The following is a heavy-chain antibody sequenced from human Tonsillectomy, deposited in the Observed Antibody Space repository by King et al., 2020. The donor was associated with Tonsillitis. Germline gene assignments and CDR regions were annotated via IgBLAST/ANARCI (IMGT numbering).Heavy chain of an antibody. Sequence: VQLVESGGGVVQPGRSLRLSCAASGFTFSSYGMHWVRQAPGKGLEWMAVISYDGSNKYYADSVKGRFTISRDNSKNTLYLQMNSLRAEDTAVYYCATGHSWWYGMDVWGQGTTVTVSS. J-gene: IGHJ6*02. D-gene: IGHD6-13*01. CDR2: ISYDGSNK. CDR1: GFTFSSYG. V-gene: IGHV3-30*03. CDR3: ATGHSWWYGMDV.